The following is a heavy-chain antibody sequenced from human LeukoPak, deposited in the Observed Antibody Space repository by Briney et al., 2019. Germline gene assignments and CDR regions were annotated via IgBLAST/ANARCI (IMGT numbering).Heavy chain of an antibody. Sequence: ASVKVSCKASGYTFTSYDINWVRQATGQGLEWMGWMNPNSGNTGYAQKFQGRVTMTRNTSISTAYMELSSLRSEDTAVYYCVSLFGDPYDAFDIWGQGTMVTVSS. D-gene: IGHD3-10*02. J-gene: IGHJ3*02. CDR1: GYTFTSYD. CDR2: MNPNSGNT. V-gene: IGHV1-8*01. CDR3: VSLFGDPYDAFDI.